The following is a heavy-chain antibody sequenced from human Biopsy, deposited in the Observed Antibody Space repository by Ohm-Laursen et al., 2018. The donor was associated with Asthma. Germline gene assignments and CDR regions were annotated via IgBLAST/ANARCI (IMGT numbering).Heavy chain of an antibody. J-gene: IGHJ6*02. CDR3: ARGGLHYYEYYGMDV. D-gene: IGHD2-21*02. CDR1: GFTFDNYT. CDR2: ISYDGRNT. V-gene: IGHV3-30*04. Sequence: SLRFSCTASGFTFDNYTMHWVRQAPGKGLEWVTIISYDGRNTYYADSVEGRFTISRDNSKNTLFLQMSSLRPEDTAVYYCARGGLHYYEYYGMDVWGQGTTVTASS.